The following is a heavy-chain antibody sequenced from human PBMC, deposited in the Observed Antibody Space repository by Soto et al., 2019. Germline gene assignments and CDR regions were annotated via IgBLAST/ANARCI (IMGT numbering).Heavy chain of an antibody. D-gene: IGHD6-13*01. J-gene: IGHJ4*02. CDR3: ARVHSSSYHYFGY. CDR1: GFTVSSYH. Sequence: SLRLSCAASGFTVSSYHMNWVRQAPGKGMEWVSVLYSAGSADFADSVKGRFTISRDNSKNTLYLQMSSLRAEDTAVYYCARVHSSSYHYFGYWGQGTLVTV. CDR2: LYSAGSA. V-gene: IGHV3-66*01.